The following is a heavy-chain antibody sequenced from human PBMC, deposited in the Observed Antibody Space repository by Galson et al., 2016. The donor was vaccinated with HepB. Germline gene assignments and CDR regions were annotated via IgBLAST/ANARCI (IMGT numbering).Heavy chain of an antibody. CDR1: GYTFGSYW. V-gene: IGHV3-7*03. J-gene: IGHJ4*02. CDR3: VRVSGWISDY. CDR2: IQQDGSET. D-gene: IGHD1-1*01. Sequence: SLRLSCATSGYTFGSYWMNWVRQAPGKGLEWVANIQQDGSETNYLDSVKGRFTISRDNPEQSLYLQMNSLSADDTAVYYCVRVSGWISDYWGQGTLVSVSS.